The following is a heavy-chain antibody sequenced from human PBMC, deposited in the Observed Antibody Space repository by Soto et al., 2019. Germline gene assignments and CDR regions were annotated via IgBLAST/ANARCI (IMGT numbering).Heavy chain of an antibody. Sequence: GGSLRLSCAASGFTFSSYAMHWVRQAPGKGLEWVAVISYDGSNKYYADSVKGRFTISRDNSKNTLYLQMNSLRAEDTAVYYCARDDIRRDSSGYFRELYGMDVWGQGTTVTVSS. CDR1: GFTFSSYA. J-gene: IGHJ6*02. V-gene: IGHV3-30-3*01. D-gene: IGHD3-22*01. CDR2: ISYDGSNK. CDR3: ARDDIRRDSSGYFRELYGMDV.